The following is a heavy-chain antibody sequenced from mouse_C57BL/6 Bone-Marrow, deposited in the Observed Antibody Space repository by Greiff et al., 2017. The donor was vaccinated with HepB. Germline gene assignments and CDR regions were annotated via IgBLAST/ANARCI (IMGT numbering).Heavy chain of an antibody. Sequence: VQLQQSGAELMKPGASVKLSCKATGYTFTGYWIEWVKQRPGHGLEWIGEILPGSGSTNNNEKFKGKATFTADTSSNTAYMQLSSLTTEDSAIYYCARRELGPLFDYWGQGTTLTVSS. D-gene: IGHD4-1*01. J-gene: IGHJ2*01. CDR3: ARRELGPLFDY. CDR1: GYTFTGYW. CDR2: ILPGSGST. V-gene: IGHV1-9*01.